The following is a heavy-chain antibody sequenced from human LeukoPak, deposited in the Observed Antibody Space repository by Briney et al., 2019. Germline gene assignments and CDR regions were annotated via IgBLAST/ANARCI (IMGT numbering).Heavy chain of an antibody. V-gene: IGHV4-59*01. CDR1: GGSIINYY. CDR3: ARGSHDYGY. CDR2: IYYSGST. J-gene: IGHJ4*02. Sequence: SETLSLTCTVSGGSIINYYWSWIRQPPGEGLEWMGYIYYSGSTIYNPSLKSRVTISVDTSKNQFSLKVNSVTAADTAMYYCARGSHDYGYWGQGTLVTVSS.